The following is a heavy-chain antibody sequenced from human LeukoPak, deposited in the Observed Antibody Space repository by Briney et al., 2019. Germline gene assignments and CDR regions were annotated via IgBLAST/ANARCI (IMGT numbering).Heavy chain of an antibody. V-gene: IGHV1-2*02. D-gene: IGHD2-8*01. J-gene: IGHJ4*02. CDR1: GYTFTGSY. Sequence: ASVKVSCKASGYTFTGSYMHWVRQAPGEGLEWMGWINPKSGGTSYAQKFHGRVTVTRDTSISTAYMELTSLRFDDTAVYYCAREEMDSNSFDYWGQGTLVTVSS. CDR3: AREEMDSNSFDY. CDR2: INPKSGGT.